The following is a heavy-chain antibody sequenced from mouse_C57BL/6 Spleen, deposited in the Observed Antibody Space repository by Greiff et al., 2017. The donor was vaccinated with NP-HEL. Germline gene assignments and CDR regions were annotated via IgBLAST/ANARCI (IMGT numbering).Heavy chain of an antibody. CDR3: ARRDSNYVNYAMDY. CDR1: GYTFTSYW. CDR2: IDPSDSYT. Sequence: VQLQQPGAELVKPGASVKLSCKASGYTFTSYWMQWVKQRPGQGLEWIGEIDPSDSYTNYNQKFKGKATLTVDTSSSTAYMQLSSLTSEDSAVYYCARRDSNYVNYAMDYWGQGTSVTVSS. V-gene: IGHV1-50*01. J-gene: IGHJ4*01. D-gene: IGHD2-5*01.